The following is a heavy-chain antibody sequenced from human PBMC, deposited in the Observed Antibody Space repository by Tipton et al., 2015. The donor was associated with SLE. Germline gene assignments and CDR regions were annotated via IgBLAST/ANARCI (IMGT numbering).Heavy chain of an antibody. CDR2: IYYSGST. D-gene: IGHD4-17*01. Sequence: TLSLTCAVSGYSITYDHNWGWIRQPPGKGLEWIGSIYYSGSTYYNPSLKSRVTISVDTSKNQFSLKLSSVTAADTAVYYCARDKNGDYYDYWGQGTLVTVSS. V-gene: IGHV4-38-2*02. CDR1: GYSITYDHN. J-gene: IGHJ4*02. CDR3: ARDKNGDYYDY.